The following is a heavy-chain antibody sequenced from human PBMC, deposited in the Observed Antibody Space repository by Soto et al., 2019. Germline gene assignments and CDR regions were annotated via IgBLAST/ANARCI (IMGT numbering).Heavy chain of an antibody. V-gene: IGHV4-4*02. CDR2: IYHSGST. CDR3: ARRPASGRVAYYFDY. Sequence: SETLSLTCAVSGVSISSSNWWSWVRQPPGKGLEWIGEIYHSGSTNYNPSLKSRVTISVDKSKNQFSLKLSSVTAADTAVYYCARRPASGRVAYYFDYWGQGTPVTVSS. D-gene: IGHD3-10*01. CDR1: GVSISSSNW. J-gene: IGHJ4*02.